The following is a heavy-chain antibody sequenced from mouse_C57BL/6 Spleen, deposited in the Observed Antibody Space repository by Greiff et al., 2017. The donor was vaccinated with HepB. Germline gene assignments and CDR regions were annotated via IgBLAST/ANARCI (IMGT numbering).Heavy chain of an antibody. Sequence: EVKLEESGGGLVKPGGSLKLSCAASGFTFSSYAMSWVRQTPEKRLEWVATISDGGSYTYYPDNVKGRFTISRDNAKNNLYLQMSHLKSEDTAMYYCARSITTVVAGDAMDYWGQGTSVTVSS. CDR3: ARSITTVVAGDAMDY. D-gene: IGHD1-1*01. CDR2: ISDGGSYT. CDR1: GFTFSSYA. J-gene: IGHJ4*01. V-gene: IGHV5-4*03.